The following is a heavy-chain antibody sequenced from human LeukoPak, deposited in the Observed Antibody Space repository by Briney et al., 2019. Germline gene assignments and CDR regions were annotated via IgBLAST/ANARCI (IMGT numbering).Heavy chain of an antibody. CDR2: ISGSGGST. V-gene: IGHV3-23*01. CDR1: GFTFSSYA. D-gene: IGHD6-13*01. CDR3: AKCGFCIAAAGIRSSFDY. Sequence: GGSLRPSCAASGFTFSSYAMSWVRQAPGKGLEWVSAISGSGGSTYYADSVKGRFTISRDNSKNTLYLQMNSLRAEDTAVYYCAKCGFCIAAAGIRSSFDYWGQGTLVTVSS. J-gene: IGHJ4*02.